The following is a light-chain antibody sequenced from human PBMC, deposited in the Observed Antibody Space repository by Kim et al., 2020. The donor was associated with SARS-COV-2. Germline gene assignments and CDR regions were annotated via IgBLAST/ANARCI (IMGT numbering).Light chain of an antibody. V-gene: IGKV4-1*01. J-gene: IGKJ1*01. Sequence: ATINCKSSQSVLYSSNNKNYLAWYQQKPGQPPKLLIYWASTRESGVPDRFSGSGSGTDFTLTISSLQAEDVAVYYCQQYYSTPTFGQGTKVDIK. CDR1: QSVLYSSNNKNY. CDR2: WAS. CDR3: QQYYSTPT.